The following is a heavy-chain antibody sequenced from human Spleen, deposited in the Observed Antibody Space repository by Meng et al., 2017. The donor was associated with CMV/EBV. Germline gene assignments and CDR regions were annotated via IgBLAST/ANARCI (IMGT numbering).Heavy chain of an antibody. Sequence: GESLKISCAASGFTFSSYAMNWVRQAPGQGLEWVSAISGSGGGTYYADSVKGRFTISRDNAKNSLYLQMNSLRAEDTAVYYCVGYEQQLGSYYYYYGMDVWGQGTTVTVSS. CDR2: ISGSGGGT. D-gene: IGHD6-13*01. CDR1: GFTFSSYA. J-gene: IGHJ6*02. V-gene: IGHV3-23*01. CDR3: VGYEQQLGSYYYYYGMDV.